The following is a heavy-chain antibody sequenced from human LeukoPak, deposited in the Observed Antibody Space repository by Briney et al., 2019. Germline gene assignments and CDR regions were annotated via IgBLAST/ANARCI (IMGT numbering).Heavy chain of an antibody. Sequence: GGSLRLSCAASGFTFSSYSMNWVRQAPGKGLEWVSSISSSSSYIYYADSVKGRFTISRDNAKNSLYLQMNSLRAEDTAVYYCARATMRWLQPYYLDYWGQGTLVTVSS. CDR3: ARATMRWLQPYYLDY. D-gene: IGHD5-24*01. J-gene: IGHJ4*02. CDR2: ISSSSSYI. V-gene: IGHV3-21*01. CDR1: GFTFSSYS.